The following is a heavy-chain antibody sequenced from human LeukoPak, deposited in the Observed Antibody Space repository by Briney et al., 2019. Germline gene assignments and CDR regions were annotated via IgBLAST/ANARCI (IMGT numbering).Heavy chain of an antibody. CDR2: ISGSVGST. CDR1: RFTSSSYA. CDR3: AKGPIANGYYFEY. Sequence: GGSLRLSCAASRFTSSSYAMSWVRQAPAKRLEWVSTISGSVGSTYYADAVKGRLTISRDNSKNTLYLQMNSLRAEDTAVYYCAKGPIANGYYFEYWGQGSLVTVSS. V-gene: IGHV3-23*01. D-gene: IGHD6-13*01. J-gene: IGHJ4*02.